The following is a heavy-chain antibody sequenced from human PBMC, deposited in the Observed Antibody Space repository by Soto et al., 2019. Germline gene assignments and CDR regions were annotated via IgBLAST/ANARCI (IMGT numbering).Heavy chain of an antibody. D-gene: IGHD3-3*01. V-gene: IGHV3-30-3*01. CDR2: ISYDGSNK. J-gene: IGHJ4*02. Sequence: QVQLVESGGGVVQPGRSLRLSCAASGFTFSSYAMHWVRQAPGKGLEWVAVISYDGSNKYYADSVKGRFTISRDNSKNTXXLQMNSLRAEDTAVYDCASDRHYDFWVTEGGVIDYWGQGTLVTVSS. CDR1: GFTFSSYA. CDR3: ASDRHYDFWVTEGGVIDY.